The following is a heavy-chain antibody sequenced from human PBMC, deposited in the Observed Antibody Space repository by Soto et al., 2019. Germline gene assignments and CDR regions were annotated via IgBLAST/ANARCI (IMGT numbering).Heavy chain of an antibody. D-gene: IGHD5-18*01. CDR1: GGTFSSYA. J-gene: IGHJ4*02. Sequence: SVKNCCKASGGTFSSYAISWVRQAPGQGLEWMGGIIPIFDTTNYAKKFQGRVTIVADESTKTAYMELTSLRSEDTAVYYCSRGHTAPFSFDHWGQGSLVTVSS. V-gene: IGHV1-69*13. CDR3: SRGHTAPFSFDH. CDR2: IIPIFDTT.